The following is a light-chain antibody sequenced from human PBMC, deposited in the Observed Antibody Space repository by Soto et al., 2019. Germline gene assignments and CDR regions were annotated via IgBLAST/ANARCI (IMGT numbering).Light chain of an antibody. CDR3: QTGDSNTRV. V-gene: IGLV4-60*02. J-gene: IGLJ1*01. CDR2: LEGSGSY. CDR1: SGHSSYI. Sequence: QAVVTQSSSASASLGSSVKLTCTLSSGHSSYIIAWHQQQPGKAPRYLMKLEGSGSYNKGSGVPDRFSGSSSGADRYLTISNLQFEDEADYYCQTGDSNTRVFGTGTKLTVL.